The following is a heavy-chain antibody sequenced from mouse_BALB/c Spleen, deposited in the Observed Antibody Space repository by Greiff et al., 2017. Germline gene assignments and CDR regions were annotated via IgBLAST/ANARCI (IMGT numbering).Heavy chain of an antibody. V-gene: IGHV5-6-5*01. Sequence: DVKLVESGGGLVKPGGSLKLSCAASGFTFSSYAMSWVRQTPEKRLEWVASISSGGSTYYPDSVKGRFTISRDNARNILYLQMSSLRSEDTAMYYCARGRDYYGSDYFDYWGQGTTLTVSS. D-gene: IGHD1-1*01. J-gene: IGHJ2*01. CDR3: ARGRDYYGSDYFDY. CDR2: ISSGGST. CDR1: GFTFSSYA.